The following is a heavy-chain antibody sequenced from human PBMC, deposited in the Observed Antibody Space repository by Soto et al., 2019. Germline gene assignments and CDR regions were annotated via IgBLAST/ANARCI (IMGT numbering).Heavy chain of an antibody. CDR3: ARDSVVYYDSSGYYYYYYGMDV. J-gene: IGHJ6*02. V-gene: IGHV1-2*02. CDR1: GYTFTGYY. Sequence: ASVKVSCKASGYTFTGYYMHWVRQAPGQGLEWMGWINPNSGGTNYAQKFQGRVTMTRDTSISTAYMELSRLRSDDTAVYYCARDSVVYYDSSGYYYYYYGMDVWGQGTTVTVSS. D-gene: IGHD3-22*01. CDR2: INPNSGGT.